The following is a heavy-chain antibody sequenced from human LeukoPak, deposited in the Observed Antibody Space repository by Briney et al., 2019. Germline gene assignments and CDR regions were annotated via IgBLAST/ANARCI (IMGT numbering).Heavy chain of an antibody. CDR1: GFTVSSNY. CDR3: ARDRLYEDTAMDYYYYMDV. D-gene: IGHD5-18*01. J-gene: IGHJ6*03. CDR2: IYSGGST. Sequence: GGSLRPSCAASGFTVSSNYMSWVRQAPGKGLEWVSVIYSGGSTYYADSVKGRFTISRDNSKNTLYLQMNSLRAEDTAVYYCARDRLYEDTAMDYYYYMDVWGKGTTVTVSS. V-gene: IGHV3-53*01.